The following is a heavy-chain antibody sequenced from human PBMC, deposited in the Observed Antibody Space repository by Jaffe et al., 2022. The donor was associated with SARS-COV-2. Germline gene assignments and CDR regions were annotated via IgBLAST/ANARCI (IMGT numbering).Heavy chain of an antibody. CDR1: GFTFRSYW. D-gene: IGHD1-1*01. Sequence: EVQLVESGGGLVQPGGSLRLSCVASGFTFRSYWMHWVRQGPGTGLVWVSRIKNDGSSTTYAGSVMGRFTISRDNAKNTLYLQMNSLRAEDTAVYYCVRSDWIDEDYWGQGTLVTVSS. V-gene: IGHV3-74*01. CDR2: IKNDGSST. J-gene: IGHJ4*02. CDR3: VRSDWIDEDY.